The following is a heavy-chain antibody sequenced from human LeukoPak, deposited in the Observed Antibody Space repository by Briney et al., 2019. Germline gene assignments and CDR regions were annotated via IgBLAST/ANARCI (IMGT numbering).Heavy chain of an antibody. V-gene: IGHV3-33*01. D-gene: IGHD6-13*01. Sequence: PGRSLRLSCAASGFTFSNYGMYWVRQAPGKGLEWVAVIWYDGSNKYYADSVKGRFTISRDNAKNSLYLQMNSLRAEDTAVYYCARVPRSSERHFEHWGQGTLVTVSS. J-gene: IGHJ1*01. CDR3: ARVPRSSERHFEH. CDR2: IWYDGSNK. CDR1: GFTFSNYG.